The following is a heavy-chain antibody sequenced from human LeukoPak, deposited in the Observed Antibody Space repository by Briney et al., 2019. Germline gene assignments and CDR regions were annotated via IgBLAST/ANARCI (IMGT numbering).Heavy chain of an antibody. J-gene: IGHJ4*02. CDR3: ARDPAYNNSDY. CDR2: IYHSGAT. V-gene: IGHV4-34*01. D-gene: IGHD3-10*01. Sequence: PSETLSLTCAVYGGSFSGYYWSWIRQPPGKGLEWIGEIYHSGATNYSPSLKSRVTISLDESKNQFSLKMTSVTAADTAVYYCARDPAYNNSDYWGQGTLVTVSS. CDR1: GGSFSGYY.